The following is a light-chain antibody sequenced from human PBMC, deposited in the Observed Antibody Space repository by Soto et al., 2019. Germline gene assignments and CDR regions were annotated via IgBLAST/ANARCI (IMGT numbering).Light chain of an antibody. Sequence: DIQMTQSPSTLSASVGDRVTITCRASQSINRWLAWYQQKPGKAPKLLIYQASNLEIGVPSRFSGSASGTEFTLSISCLQPDDFATYYCQQYESYSKTFGQGTKVEIK. CDR1: QSINRW. J-gene: IGKJ1*01. V-gene: IGKV1-5*03. CDR3: QQYESYSKT. CDR2: QAS.